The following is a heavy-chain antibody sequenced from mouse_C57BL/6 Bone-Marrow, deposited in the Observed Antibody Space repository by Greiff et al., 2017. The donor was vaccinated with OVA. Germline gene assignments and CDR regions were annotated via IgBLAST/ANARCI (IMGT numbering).Heavy chain of an antibody. CDR3: ARQGSEDWYFDV. V-gene: IGHV1-54*01. CDR1: GYAFTNYL. Sequence: VQLQQSGAELVRPGTSVKVSCKASGYAFTNYLIEWVKQRPGQGLEWIGVINPGSGGTNYNEKFKGKATLTSDKSSSTAYMQLSSLTSEYSAVYFCARQGSEDWYFDVWGTGTTVTVSS. CDR2: INPGSGGT. J-gene: IGHJ1*03.